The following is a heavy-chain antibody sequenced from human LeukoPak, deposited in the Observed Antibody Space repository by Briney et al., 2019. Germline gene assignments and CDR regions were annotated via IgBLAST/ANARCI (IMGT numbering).Heavy chain of an antibody. V-gene: IGHV3-21*01. J-gene: IGHJ6*03. CDR2: ITRSSTYI. CDR3: AKDRTAVVPAAMYYYYYMDV. D-gene: IGHD2-2*01. CDR1: GFTFSSYS. Sequence: GGSLRLSCAASGFTFSSYSMNWVRQAPGKGLEWVSSITRSSTYIYYADSVKGRFTISRDNAKNSLYVQMNSLRAEDTAVYYCAKDRTAVVPAAMYYYYYMDVWGKGTTVTISS.